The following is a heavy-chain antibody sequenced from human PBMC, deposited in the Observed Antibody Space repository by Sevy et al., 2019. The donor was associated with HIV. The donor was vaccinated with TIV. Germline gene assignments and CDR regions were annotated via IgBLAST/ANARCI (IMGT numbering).Heavy chain of an antibody. CDR2: IYTSGRT. Sequence: SETLSLTCTVSGDSISSYYWSWIRQPAGKGLEWIGRIYTSGRTNYNPSLKSRVTMSVDTSKNQFSLTLRSVTAADTAVYFCTRGEVQLWPSGFDYWGQGTLVTVSS. V-gene: IGHV4-4*07. D-gene: IGHD1-1*01. CDR3: TRGEVQLWPSGFDY. CDR1: GDSISSYY. J-gene: IGHJ4*02.